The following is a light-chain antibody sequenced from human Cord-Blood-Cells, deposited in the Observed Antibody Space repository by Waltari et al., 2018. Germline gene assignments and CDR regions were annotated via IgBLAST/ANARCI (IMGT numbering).Light chain of an antibody. CDR1: QSVSSN. V-gene: IGKV3-15*01. Sequence: EIVMTQSPATLSVSPGERATLSCRASQSVSSNLAWYQQKPGQAPRLLIYGASTRATGIPARFSGSGSGTEFTLTISSLQSEDFAVYYCQQYNNWPPLASYTFGQGIKLEIK. J-gene: IGKJ2*01. CDR2: GAS. CDR3: QQYNNWPPLASYT.